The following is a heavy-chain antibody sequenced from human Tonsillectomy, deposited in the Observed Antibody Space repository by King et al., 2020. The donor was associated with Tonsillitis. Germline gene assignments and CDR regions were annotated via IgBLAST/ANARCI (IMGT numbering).Heavy chain of an antibody. Sequence: VQLVESGGGVVQPGRSLRLSCAASGFTFSNFDMHWVRQAPGKGLEWVAVISYDGSNKYCADSVKGRFTISRANSKNTLYLQMNSLTTEDTAVFYCARGARIDGDYDFLEYFHQWGQGPLVTVSS. V-gene: IGHV3-30*03. J-gene: IGHJ1*01. D-gene: IGHD4-17*01. CDR1: GFTFSNFD. CDR2: ISYDGSNK. CDR3: ARGARIDGDYDFLEYFHQ.